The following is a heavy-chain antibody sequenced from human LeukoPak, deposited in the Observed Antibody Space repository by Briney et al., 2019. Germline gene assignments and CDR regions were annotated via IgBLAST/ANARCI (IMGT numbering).Heavy chain of an antibody. CDR1: GGSISSYY. CDR2: IYYSGST. J-gene: IGHJ6*02. CDR3: ARRDRLEPLDV. D-gene: IGHD1-1*01. Sequence: SSEALSLTCTVSGGSISSYYWSWIRQPPGKGLEWIGYIYYSGSTNYNPSLKSRVTISVDTSKNQFSPKLSSVTAADTAVYYCARRDRLEPLDVWGQGTTVTVSS. V-gene: IGHV4-59*08.